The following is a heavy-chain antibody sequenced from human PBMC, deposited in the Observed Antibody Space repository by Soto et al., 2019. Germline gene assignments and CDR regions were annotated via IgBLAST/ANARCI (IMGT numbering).Heavy chain of an antibody. D-gene: IGHD2-15*01. CDR1: GGSFSGPY. CDR3: ARMEGTRISFFDY. Sequence: QVQLLESGPGLVKPSETLSLTCTVSGGSFSGPYWGWIRQPPGKGLEWIGYIHYSGITNYDPSLRSRVTMSIDMSKNQFSLSLTSVTTADTAISYCARMEGTRISFFDYWGPGSLVTVSS. CDR2: IHYSGIT. V-gene: IGHV4-59*11. J-gene: IGHJ4*02.